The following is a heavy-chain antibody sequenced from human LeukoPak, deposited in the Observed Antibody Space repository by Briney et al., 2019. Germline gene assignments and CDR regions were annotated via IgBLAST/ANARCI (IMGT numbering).Heavy chain of an antibody. J-gene: IGHJ4*02. CDR3: AKGWSSYGDYFDY. V-gene: IGHV3-23*01. D-gene: IGHD4-17*01. Sequence: GGSLRLSCAASGFTFSTYAMSWVRQIPGKGLEWVSGINGNGGNTYYADSVKGRFTISRDNSKNTLYLQMNSLRAEDTAVYYCAKGWSSYGDYFDYWGQGTLVTVSS. CDR2: INGNGGNT. CDR1: GFTFSTYA.